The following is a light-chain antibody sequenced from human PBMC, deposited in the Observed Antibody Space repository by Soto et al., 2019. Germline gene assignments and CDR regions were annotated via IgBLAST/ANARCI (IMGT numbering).Light chain of an antibody. CDR3: QQYNSYQYT. Sequence: DIQMTQSPSTLSASVGDRVTITCRASQSISSWLAWYQQKPGKAPKLLSYDASSLESGVPSRFSGSGSGTEFTLNISSLQPDDFATYYCQQYNSYQYTFGQGTKLEIK. CDR1: QSISSW. CDR2: DAS. V-gene: IGKV1-5*01. J-gene: IGKJ2*01.